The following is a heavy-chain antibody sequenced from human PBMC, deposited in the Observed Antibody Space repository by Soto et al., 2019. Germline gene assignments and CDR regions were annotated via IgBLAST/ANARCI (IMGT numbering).Heavy chain of an antibody. V-gene: IGHV5-51*01. CDR1: GYSFTSYW. CDR2: IYPGDSDT. CDR3: ARVAPYGDYASWYFDL. Sequence: EVQLVQSGAEVKKPGESLKISCKGSGYSFTSYWIGWVRQMPGKGLEWMGIIYPGDSDTRYSPSFQGQVTISADKSISAADLQWSSLKASDTAMYYCARVAPYGDYASWYFDLWGRGTLVTVSS. J-gene: IGHJ2*01. D-gene: IGHD4-17*01.